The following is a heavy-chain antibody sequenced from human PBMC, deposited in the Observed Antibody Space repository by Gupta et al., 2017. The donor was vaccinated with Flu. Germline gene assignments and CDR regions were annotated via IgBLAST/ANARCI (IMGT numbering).Heavy chain of an antibody. CDR2: ISDSGGDT. V-gene: IGHV3-23*01. Sequence: RQAPGKGLEWVSGISDSGGDTYHADSVKGRFTISRDNSKNTLYLQMNSLRAEDTAIYYCAKRSADNSGWFDYWGQGTLVTVSS. D-gene: IGHD6-19*01. J-gene: IGHJ4*02. CDR3: AKRSADNSGWFDY.